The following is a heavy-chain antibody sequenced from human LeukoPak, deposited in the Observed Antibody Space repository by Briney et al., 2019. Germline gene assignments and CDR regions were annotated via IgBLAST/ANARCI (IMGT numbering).Heavy chain of an antibody. V-gene: IGHV4-31*03. CDR2: IYYSGST. D-gene: IGHD6-13*01. Sequence: KSSQTLSLTCTVSGGSISSGGYYWSWIRQHPGKGLEWIGYIYYSGSTNYNPSLKSRVTISVDTSKNQFSLKLSSVTAADTAVYYCARDSSSWYNDYWGQGTLVTVSS. CDR1: GGSISSGGYY. CDR3: ARDSSSWYNDY. J-gene: IGHJ4*02.